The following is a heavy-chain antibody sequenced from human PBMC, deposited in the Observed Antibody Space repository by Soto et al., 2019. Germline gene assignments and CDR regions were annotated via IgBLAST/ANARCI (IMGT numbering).Heavy chain of an antibody. J-gene: IGHJ1*01. CDR3: AKPPGPSGSYGHFQH. D-gene: IGHD1-26*01. CDR2: ISYDGSNK. V-gene: IGHV3-30*18. Sequence: GGSLRLSCAASGFTFSSYGMHWVRQAPGKGLEWVAVISYDGSNKYYADSVKGRFTISRDNSKNTLYLQMNSLRAEDTAVYYCAKPPGPSGSYGHFQHWGQGTLVTVSS. CDR1: GFTFSSYG.